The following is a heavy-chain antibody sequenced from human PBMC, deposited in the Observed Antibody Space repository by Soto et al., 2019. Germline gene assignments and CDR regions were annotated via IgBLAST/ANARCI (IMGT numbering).Heavy chain of an antibody. CDR2: ISSTTNYI. CDR1: GFTFTGYG. J-gene: IGHJ4*02. V-gene: IGHV3-21*06. CDR3: ARESEDLPSNFDY. Sequence: PGGSLRLSCAASGFTFTGYGMNWVRQAPGRGLEWVSSISSTTNYIYYADSMKGRFTISRDNAKNSLYLEMTSLRDDDTAVYYCARESEDLPSNFDYWGQGTLVTVSS.